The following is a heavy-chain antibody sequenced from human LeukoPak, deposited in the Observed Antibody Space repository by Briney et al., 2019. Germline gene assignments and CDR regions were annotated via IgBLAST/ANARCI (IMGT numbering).Heavy chain of an antibody. V-gene: IGHV1-69*05. Sequence: SVKVSCKASGGTFSSYAISWVRQAPGQGLEWMGGIIPIFGTANYAQKFQGRITITTDESTSTAYMEMSSLRSEDTAMYYCARNPDYGDTLYYFDYWGQGTLVTVSS. CDR2: IIPIFGTA. CDR1: GGTFSSYA. J-gene: IGHJ4*02. CDR3: ARNPDYGDTLYYFDY. D-gene: IGHD4-17*01.